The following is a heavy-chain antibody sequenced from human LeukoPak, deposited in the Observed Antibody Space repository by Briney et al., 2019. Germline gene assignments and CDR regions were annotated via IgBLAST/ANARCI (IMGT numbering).Heavy chain of an antibody. J-gene: IGHJ6*03. CDR1: GGTFSSYA. CDR3: ASCTPTHYDFWSSNYYYYMGV. D-gene: IGHD3-3*01. Sequence: SVKVSCKASGGTFSSYAISWVRQAPGQGLEWMGGIIPIFGTANYAQKFQGRVTITTDESTSTAYMELSSLRSEDTAVYYCASCTPTHYDFWSSNYYYYMGVWGKGTTVIVSS. V-gene: IGHV1-69*05. CDR2: IIPIFGTA.